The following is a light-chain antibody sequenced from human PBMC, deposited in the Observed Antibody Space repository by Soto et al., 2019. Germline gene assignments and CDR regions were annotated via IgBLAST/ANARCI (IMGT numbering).Light chain of an antibody. CDR3: RSHQGITNV. CDR1: SSDVGGYNY. J-gene: IGLJ1*01. CDR2: EVN. Sequence: QSVLTQPPSASGSPGQSVAISGTGTSSDVGGYNYVSWYQQHPGKAPKLMIYEVNKRPSGVPDRFSGSKSGNTASLTVSGLQAEDEADYYRRSHQGITNVFGNGIKLTV. V-gene: IGLV2-8*01.